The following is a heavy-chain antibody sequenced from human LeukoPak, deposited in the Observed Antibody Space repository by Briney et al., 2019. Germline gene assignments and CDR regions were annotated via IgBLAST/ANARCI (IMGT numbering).Heavy chain of an antibody. CDR2: IYSGGST. Sequence: GGSLRLSCAASGFTVGSNYMSWVRQAPGKGLEWVSVIYSGGSTYYADSVKGRFTISRDNSKNTLYLQMNSLRAEDTAVYYCARDLESGGPFDYWGQGTLATVSS. V-gene: IGHV3-66*01. J-gene: IGHJ4*02. CDR3: ARDLESGGPFDY. CDR1: GFTVGSNY. D-gene: IGHD3-10*01.